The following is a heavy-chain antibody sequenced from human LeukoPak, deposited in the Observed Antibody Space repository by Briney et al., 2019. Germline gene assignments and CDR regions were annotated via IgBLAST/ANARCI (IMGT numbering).Heavy chain of an antibody. V-gene: IGHV2-70*11. CDR3: ARTSSFTLIRGLDQ. CDR1: GFSLSISGMY. Sequence: SGPTLVNPTQTLTLTCTFSGFSLSISGMYVTWIRQPPGKALEWLARIDWDDDKYYSTSLKTRLTISKDTSKNQVVLTMTNMDPVDTATYYCARTSSFTLIRGLDQWGQGTLVTVSS. CDR2: IDWDDDK. J-gene: IGHJ4*02. D-gene: IGHD3-10*01.